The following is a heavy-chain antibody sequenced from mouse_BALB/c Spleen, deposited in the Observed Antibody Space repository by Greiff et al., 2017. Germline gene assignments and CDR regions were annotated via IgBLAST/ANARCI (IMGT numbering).Heavy chain of an antibody. J-gene: IGHJ2*01. CDR2: ISSGGST. D-gene: IGHD1-1*01. V-gene: IGHV5-6-5*01. CDR3: ARGGYGSTNFDY. CDR1: GFTFSSYA. Sequence: EVKVEESGGGLVKPGGSLKLSCAASGFTFSSYAMSWVRQTPEKRLEWVASISSGGSTYYPDSVKGRFPISRDNARNILYLQLSSLRSEDTAMYYCARGGYGSTNFDYWGQGTTLTVSS.